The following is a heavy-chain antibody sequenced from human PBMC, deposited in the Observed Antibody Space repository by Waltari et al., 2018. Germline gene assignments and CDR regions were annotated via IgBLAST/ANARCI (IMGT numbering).Heavy chain of an antibody. CDR1: GFTFSTYA. V-gene: IGHV3-30-3*01. CDR3: ASGRFDP. J-gene: IGHJ5*02. Sequence: QVQLVESGGGVVQPGLSLRLSCAASGFTFSTYAMHWVRQAPGKGLEWVAVISYDGSNKYYADSVKGRFTISRDNSKNTLYLQMNSLRAEDTAVYYCASGRFDPWGQGTLVIVSS. CDR2: ISYDGSNK.